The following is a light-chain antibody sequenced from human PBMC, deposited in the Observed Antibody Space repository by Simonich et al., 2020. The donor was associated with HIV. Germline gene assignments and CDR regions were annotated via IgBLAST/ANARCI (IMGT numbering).Light chain of an antibody. CDR1: QSVSRN. CDR3: QQYNNWPRT. J-gene: IGKJ1*01. Sequence: EIVLTQSPGTLSMSPGERATLSCRASQSVSRNYLAWFQQKPGLAPRLLIYDASSRATGIPDRFSGSGSGTEFTLTISNMQSEDFAVYYCQQYNNWPRTFGQGTKVEIK. CDR2: DAS. V-gene: IGKV3D-15*01.